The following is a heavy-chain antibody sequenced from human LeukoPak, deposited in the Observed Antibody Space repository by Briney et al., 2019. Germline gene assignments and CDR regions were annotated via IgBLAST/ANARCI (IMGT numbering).Heavy chain of an antibody. CDR3: ARSMVTTDRNFDH. CDR2: IFYSGST. J-gene: IGHJ4*01. CDR1: GGSISTSNYY. V-gene: IGHV4-39*07. Sequence: PSETLSLTCTVSGGSISTSNYYWGWIRQPPGKGLEWIGNIFYSGSTYYSPSLTSRVTVSLDTSKNQFSLSLHSVTAADTAVFYCARSMVTTDRNFDHWGQGNLVTVSS. D-gene: IGHD2-21*02.